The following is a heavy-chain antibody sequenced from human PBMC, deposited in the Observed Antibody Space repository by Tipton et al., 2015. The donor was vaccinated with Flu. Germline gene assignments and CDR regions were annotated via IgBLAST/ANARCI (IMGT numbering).Heavy chain of an antibody. CDR3: ARDRTGYNWNYGGCFGY. D-gene: IGHD1-7*01. CDR1: GYTFTGYY. Sequence: QVQLVQSGAEVKKPGASVKVSCKASGYTFTGYYMHWVRQAPGQGLEWMGRINPNSGGTNYAQKFQGRVTMTRDTSISTAYMELSRLRSDDTAVYYCARDRTGYNWNYGGCFGYWGQGTLVTVSS. CDR2: INPNSGGT. V-gene: IGHV1-2*06. J-gene: IGHJ4*02.